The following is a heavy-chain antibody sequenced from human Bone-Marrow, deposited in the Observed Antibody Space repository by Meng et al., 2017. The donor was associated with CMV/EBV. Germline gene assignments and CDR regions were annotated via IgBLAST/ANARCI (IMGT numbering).Heavy chain of an antibody. Sequence: QVQLVQSGAEVKKPXXSVKVSCKASGYTFTSYYMHWVRQAPGQGLEWMGIINPSGGSTSYAQKFQGRVTMTRDTSTSTVYMELSSLRSEDTAVYYCARDLPGGTKGTWLDLWGQGTLVTVSS. CDR1: GYTFTSYY. D-gene: IGHD1-1*01. CDR3: ARDLPGGTKGTWLDL. J-gene: IGHJ5*02. CDR2: INPSGGST. V-gene: IGHV1-46*01.